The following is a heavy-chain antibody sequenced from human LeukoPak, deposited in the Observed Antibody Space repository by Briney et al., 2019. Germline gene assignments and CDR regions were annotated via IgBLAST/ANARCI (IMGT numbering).Heavy chain of an antibody. CDR1: GFTFSSYA. CDR2: ISYDGSNK. J-gene: IGHJ5*02. V-gene: IGHV3-30*07. D-gene: IGHD3-16*01. Sequence: PGRSLRLSCAASGFTFSSYAMHWVRQAPGKGLEWVAVISYDGSNKYYADSVKGRFTISRDNSKNTLYLQMNSLRAEDTAVYYCARSAYNNWFDPWGQGTLVTVSS. CDR3: ARSAYNNWFDP.